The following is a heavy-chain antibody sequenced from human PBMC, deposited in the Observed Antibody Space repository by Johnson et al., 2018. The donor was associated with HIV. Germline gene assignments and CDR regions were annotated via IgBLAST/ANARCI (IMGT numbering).Heavy chain of an antibody. V-gene: IGHV3-30*04. CDR3: AETPGIAAAGTGYAFDI. J-gene: IGHJ3*02. D-gene: IGHD6-13*01. CDR1: GCTFSSYA. CDR2: ISYDGSNK. Sequence: QVQLVESGGGLVQPGGSLRLSCAASGCTFSSYAMHWVRQAPGKGLERVAVISYDGSNKYYADSVKGRFTISRDNSKNTLYLQMNSLRAEDTAVYYCAETPGIAAAGTGYAFDIWGQGTMVTVSS.